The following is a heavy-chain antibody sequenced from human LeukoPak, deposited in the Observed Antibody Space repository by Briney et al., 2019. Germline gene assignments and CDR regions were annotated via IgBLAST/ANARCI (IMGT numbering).Heavy chain of an antibody. Sequence: GASVKVSCKASGGTFSSYAISWVRQAPGQGLEWMGGIIPIFGTANYAQKFHGRVTITADESTSTAYMELSSLRSEDTAVYYCARADYSNNWFDPWGQGTLVTVSS. CDR2: IIPIFGTA. D-gene: IGHD4-11*01. J-gene: IGHJ5*02. V-gene: IGHV1-69*13. CDR3: ARADYSNNWFDP. CDR1: GGTFSSYA.